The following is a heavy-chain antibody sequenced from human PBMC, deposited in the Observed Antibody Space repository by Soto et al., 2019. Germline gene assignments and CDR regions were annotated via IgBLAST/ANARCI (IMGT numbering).Heavy chain of an antibody. V-gene: IGHV4-34*01. CDR1: GGSFSGYY. Sequence: KQSQTLSLTCAVYGGSFSGYYWSWIRQPPGKGLEWIGEINHSGSTNYNPSLKSRVTISVDTSKNQFSLKLSSVTAADTAVYYCARVHCSGGSCYRRQKNYFDYWGQGTLVTVSS. D-gene: IGHD2-15*01. CDR3: ARVHCSGGSCYRRQKNYFDY. CDR2: INHSGST. J-gene: IGHJ4*02.